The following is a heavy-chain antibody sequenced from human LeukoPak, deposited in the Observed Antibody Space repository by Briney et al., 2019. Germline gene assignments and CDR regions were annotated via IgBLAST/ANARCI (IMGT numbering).Heavy chain of an antibody. V-gene: IGHV4-39*07. CDR3: AYSSGYQQN. D-gene: IGHD3-22*01. CDR1: GGSISSGSYY. Sequence: SETLSLTCTVSGGSISSGSYYWSWIRQPPGKGLEWIGEINHSGSTNYNPSLKSRVTISGDTSKNQFSLKLSSVTAADTAVYYCAYSSGYQQNWGQGTLVTVSS. CDR2: INHSGST. J-gene: IGHJ1*01.